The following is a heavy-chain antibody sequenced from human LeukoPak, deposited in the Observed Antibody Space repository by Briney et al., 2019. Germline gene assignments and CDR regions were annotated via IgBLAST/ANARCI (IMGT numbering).Heavy chain of an antibody. CDR3: ARLGRNYDYVWGSYRYTGFDY. CDR2: IYHSGST. Sequence: SETLSLTCTVSGYSISSGYYWGWIRQPPGKGLEWIGSIYHSGSTYYNPSLKSRVTISVDTSKNQFSLKLSSVTAADTAVYYCARLGRNYDYVWGSYRYTGFDYWGQGTLVTVSS. CDR1: GYSISSGYY. J-gene: IGHJ4*02. D-gene: IGHD3-16*02. V-gene: IGHV4-38-2*02.